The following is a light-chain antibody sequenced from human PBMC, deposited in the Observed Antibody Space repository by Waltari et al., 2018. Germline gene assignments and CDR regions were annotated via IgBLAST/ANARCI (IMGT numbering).Light chain of an antibody. Sequence: QSVLTQPPSASGTPGQRVSISCSGSRSNIRITPVSWYQGLPGTAPKPLIHSDGQRPSGVPDRFSGSKSGTSASLAISGLQFEDEADYYCAAWDDSLYGCFFGTGTRVTVL. CDR2: SDG. V-gene: IGLV1-44*01. CDR3: AAWDDSLYGCF. CDR1: RSNIRITP. J-gene: IGLJ1*01.